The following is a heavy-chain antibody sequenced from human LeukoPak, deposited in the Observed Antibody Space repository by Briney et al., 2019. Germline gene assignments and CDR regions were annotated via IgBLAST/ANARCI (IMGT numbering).Heavy chain of an antibody. Sequence: GGSLRLSCAASGFTFSNYNMNWVRQAPGKGLEWVSTISSSRSSYIYYADSVKGRFTISRDNAKDSLYLQMNSLRAEDTAVYYCARDPPSFQYWGQGTLVTVSA. CDR1: GFTFSNYN. CDR3: ARDPPSFQY. J-gene: IGHJ1*01. V-gene: IGHV3-21*01. CDR2: ISSSRSSYI.